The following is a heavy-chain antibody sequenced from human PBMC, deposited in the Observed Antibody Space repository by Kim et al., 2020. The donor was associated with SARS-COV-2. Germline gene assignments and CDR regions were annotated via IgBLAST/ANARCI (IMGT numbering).Heavy chain of an antibody. D-gene: IGHD5-12*01. CDR1: GGTFSSYA. V-gene: IGHV1-69*13. CDR2: IIPIFGTG. J-gene: IGHJ6*02. CDR3: ARSIGYDSYYYYGMDV. Sequence: SVKVSCKASGGTFSSYAISWVRQAPGQGLEWMGGIIPIFGTGKYRQKFQGRVTITADESTSTAHMELSSPRSEDTAVYYCARSIGYDSYYYYGMDVWGQ.